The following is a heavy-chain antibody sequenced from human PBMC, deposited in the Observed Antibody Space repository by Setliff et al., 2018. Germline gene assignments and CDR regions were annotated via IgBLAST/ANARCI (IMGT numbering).Heavy chain of an antibody. J-gene: IGHJ5*02. D-gene: IGHD3-3*01. Sequence: SETLSLTCSVYGESFSNNYWSWIRQTPGKGLEWIEEINHRGSTNYSPSLRSRVTMSVDTSKKQLSLKLSTVTAADTAVYYCAGGLPGDYDFNCFDTWGQGALVTVSS. CDR2: INHRGST. CDR3: AGGLPGDYDFNCFDT. CDR1: GESFSNNY. V-gene: IGHV4-34*01.